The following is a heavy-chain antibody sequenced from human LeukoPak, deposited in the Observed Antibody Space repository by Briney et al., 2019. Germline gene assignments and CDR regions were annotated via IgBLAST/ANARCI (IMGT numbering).Heavy chain of an antibody. Sequence: SETLSLTCTVSGGSISSGGYYWSWIRQHPGKGLEWIGYIYYSGSTYYNPSLKSRVTISVDTSKNQFSLKLSSVTAADTAVYYCAKRGSSWDDAGYYYYYYMDVWGKGTTVTVSS. CDR3: AKRGSSWDDAGYYYYYYMDV. CDR1: GGSISSGGYY. V-gene: IGHV4-31*03. D-gene: IGHD6-13*01. J-gene: IGHJ6*03. CDR2: IYYSGST.